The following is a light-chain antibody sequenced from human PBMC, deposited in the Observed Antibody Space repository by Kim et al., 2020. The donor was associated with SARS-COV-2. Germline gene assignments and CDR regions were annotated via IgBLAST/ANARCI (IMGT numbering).Light chain of an antibody. J-gene: IGKJ1*01. CDR1: QTISNW. CDR3: QQYSTYSFT. V-gene: IGKV1-5*03. Sequence: ASVGDRVTIPCRASQTISNWLAWYQQKRGKAPKLLVYKSSSLESGVPARFSGSGSGTEFTLTISSLQPDDFATYYCQQYSTYSFTFGQGTKVDIK. CDR2: KSS.